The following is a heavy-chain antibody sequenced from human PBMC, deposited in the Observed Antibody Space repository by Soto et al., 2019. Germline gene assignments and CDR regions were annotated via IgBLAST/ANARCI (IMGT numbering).Heavy chain of an antibody. J-gene: IGHJ4*02. D-gene: IGHD2-15*01. CDR3: AREYTRTDDGPTPYSIDF. V-gene: IGHV4-4*07. CDR2: IYTGGDI. CDR1: GDSITTSY. Sequence: QVHLQESGPGLVKPSETLSLTCSVSGDSITTSYWNWIRQPAGKGLEWIGRIYTGGDINYNPSLKSRLSLSMDTSRNQFSLNLRSVAAADTPVYYCAREYTRTDDGPTPYSIDFWSQGTLVTVSS.